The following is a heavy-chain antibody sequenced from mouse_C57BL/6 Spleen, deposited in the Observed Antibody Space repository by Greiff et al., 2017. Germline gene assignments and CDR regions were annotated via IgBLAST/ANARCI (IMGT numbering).Heavy chain of an antibody. Sequence: EVQLQQSGPELVKPGASVQISCKASGYTFTDYYMNWVKQSHGKSLEWIGDINPNNGGTSYNQKFKGKATLTVDKSSSTAYMELRSLTSEDSAVYYCSRSSLYSYYFEYWDEGTTLTSSS. J-gene: IGHJ2*01. CDR2: INPNNGGT. CDR1: GYTFTDYY. CDR3: SRSSLYSYYFEY. D-gene: IGHD2-1*01. V-gene: IGHV1-26*01.